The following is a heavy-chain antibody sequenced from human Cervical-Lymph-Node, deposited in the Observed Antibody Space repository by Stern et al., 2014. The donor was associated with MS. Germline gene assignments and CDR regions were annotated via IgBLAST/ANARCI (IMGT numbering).Heavy chain of an antibody. CDR3: VRTITVTAPYGLDV. CDR1: GFSLTTTGVG. CDR2: IYWDDDN. Sequence: QVTLRESGPTLVKPTQTLTLTCTFSGFSLTTTGVGVGWVRQPPGKALEWLALIYWDDDNRYSPSLNYRLTITKDTSKNQVVLTMTNMDPVDTATYYCVRTITVTAPYGLDVWGQGTTVTVSS. J-gene: IGHJ6*02. V-gene: IGHV2-5*02. D-gene: IGHD4-17*01.